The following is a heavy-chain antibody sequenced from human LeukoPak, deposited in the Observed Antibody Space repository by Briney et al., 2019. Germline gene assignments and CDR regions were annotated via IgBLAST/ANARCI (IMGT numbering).Heavy chain of an antibody. V-gene: IGHV3-23*01. CDR3: ATELGRPVDF. D-gene: IGHD7-27*01. CDR1: GLTFSSYA. Sequence: GGSLRLSCAASGLTFSSYALNWVRQAPGKGLEWVSIMRNSGSSTYYADSVKGRFTISRDNSKNTLYLQMSSLRVEDTAVYYCATELGRPVDFWGQGTLVTVSS. CDR2: MRNSGSST. J-gene: IGHJ4*02.